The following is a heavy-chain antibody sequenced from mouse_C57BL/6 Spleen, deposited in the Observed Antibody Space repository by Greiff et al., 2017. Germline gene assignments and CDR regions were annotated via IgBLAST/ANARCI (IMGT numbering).Heavy chain of an antibody. J-gene: IGHJ2*01. CDR1: GYAFSSSW. CDR2: IYPGDGDT. Sequence: QVQLQQSGPELVKPGASVKISCKASGYAFSSSWMNWVKQRPGKGLEWIGRIYPGDGDTNYNGKFKGKATLTADKSSSTAYMQLSRLTSEDSAVYFCARSSSSGPFDYWGQGTTLTVSS. V-gene: IGHV1-82*01. D-gene: IGHD3-2*02. CDR3: ARSSSSGPFDY.